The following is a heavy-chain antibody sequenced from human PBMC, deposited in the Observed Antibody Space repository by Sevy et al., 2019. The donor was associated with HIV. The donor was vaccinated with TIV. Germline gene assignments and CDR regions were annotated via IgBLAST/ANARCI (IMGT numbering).Heavy chain of an antibody. Sequence: ASVKVSCKTFGYTFTDNYIHWVRQAPGQGLEWMGRFKPLSGGTKSAQQFQGRVTMTRDTSISTAYMEVSRLTFDDTAVYYCAREAGSTYYGLLDYWGQGSLVTVSS. CDR3: AREAGSTYYGLLDY. CDR2: FKPLSGGT. J-gene: IGHJ4*02. CDR1: GYTFTDNY. D-gene: IGHD1-26*01. V-gene: IGHV1-2*06.